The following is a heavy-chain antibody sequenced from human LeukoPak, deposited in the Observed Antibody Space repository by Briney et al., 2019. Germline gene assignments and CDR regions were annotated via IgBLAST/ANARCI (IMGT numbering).Heavy chain of an antibody. CDR3: STYTVTVAGDAFDL. D-gene: IGHD3-16*01. CDR2: MNPNSGNT. V-gene: IGHV1-8*01. Sequence: ASVKVSCKASGDTLTSYDINWVRQATGQGLEWMGWMNPNSGNTGYAQKFQGRVTMTRNTSISTAYMELSSLRSEDTAVYYCSTYTVTVAGDAFDLWGQGTMVTVSS. CDR1: GDTLTSYD. J-gene: IGHJ3*01.